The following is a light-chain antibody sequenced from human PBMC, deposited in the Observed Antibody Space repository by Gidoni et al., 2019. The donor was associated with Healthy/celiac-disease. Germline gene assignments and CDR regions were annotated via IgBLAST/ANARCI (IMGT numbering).Light chain of an antibody. J-gene: IGKJ4*01. CDR2: GAS. CDR1: QSVSDN. CDR3: QLYNNWLALT. Sequence: EIVMTQSPATLSVSPGERATLSCRASQSVSDNLAWYQQKPGQAPRLLIYGASTRATGIPARFSGSGSGTEFTLTISSLQSEDFAVYYCQLYNNWLALTFGGGTKVEIK. V-gene: IGKV3-15*01.